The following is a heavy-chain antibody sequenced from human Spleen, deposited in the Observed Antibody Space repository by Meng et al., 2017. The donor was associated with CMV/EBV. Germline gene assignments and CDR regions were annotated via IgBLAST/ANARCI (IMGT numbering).Heavy chain of an antibody. CDR2: TSGYNGKT. Sequence: ASVKVSCKASGYTFSGYGINWVRQAPGQGLEWMGWTSGYNGKTNYAEKLQGRVTMTTDTSTSTGYMELRSLRSDDTAVYYCARRTTDDTMDVWGQGTAVTVSS. J-gene: IGHJ6*02. D-gene: IGHD1-7*01. V-gene: IGHV1-18*01. CDR1: GYTFSGYG. CDR3: ARRTTDDTMDV.